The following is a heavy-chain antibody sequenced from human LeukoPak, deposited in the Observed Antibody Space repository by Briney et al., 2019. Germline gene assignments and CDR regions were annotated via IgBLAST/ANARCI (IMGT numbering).Heavy chain of an antibody. CDR1: NYPITSDYY. Sequence: SEILSLTCAVSNYPITSDYYWVWIRQPPGQGLEWIGQIFHSGIAHYNPSLKSRVTMSVDTSRSQFSVNLNSVTAADTAVYYCGRAGFGTAYNRFYYYMDVWGKGTTVTVSS. CDR3: GRAGFGTAYNRFYYYMDV. V-gene: IGHV4-38-2*01. J-gene: IGHJ6*03. D-gene: IGHD3-16*01. CDR2: IFHSGIA.